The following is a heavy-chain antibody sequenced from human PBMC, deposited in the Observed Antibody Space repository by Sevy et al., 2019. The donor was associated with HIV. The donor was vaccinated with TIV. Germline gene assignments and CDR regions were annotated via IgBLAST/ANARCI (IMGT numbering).Heavy chain of an antibody. CDR2: INEDGSRL. CDR1: GFTFSDSS. D-gene: IGHD5-18*01. V-gene: IGHV3-7*01. J-gene: IGHJ4*02. Sequence: GGSLRLSCVASGFTFSDSSMIWVRQAPGKGLERIACINEDGSRLGYVDSVRGRFTISRENIKNSLYLQMNNLRAEDTALYFCARDRAYSAVDYWGQGTLVTVSS. CDR3: ARDRAYSAVDY.